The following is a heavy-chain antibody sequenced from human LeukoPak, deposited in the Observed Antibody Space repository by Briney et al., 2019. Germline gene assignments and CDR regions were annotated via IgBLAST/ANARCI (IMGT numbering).Heavy chain of an antibody. CDR2: IYTSGST. CDR1: GGSISSYY. J-gene: IGHJ3*02. CDR3: ARDYCSGGSCYLSPDAFDI. D-gene: IGHD2-15*01. V-gene: IGHV4-4*07. Sequence: SETLSLTCTVSGGSISSYYWSWIRQPAGKGLEWMGRIYTSGSTNYNPSLKSRVTMSVDTSKNQFSLKLSSVTAADTAVYYCARDYCSGGSCYLSPDAFDIWGQGTMVTVSS.